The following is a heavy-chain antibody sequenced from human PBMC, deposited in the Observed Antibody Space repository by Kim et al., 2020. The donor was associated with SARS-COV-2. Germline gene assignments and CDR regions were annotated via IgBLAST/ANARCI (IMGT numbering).Heavy chain of an antibody. Sequence: TNSHPSLKGRVTISVDTSKNQFSLKLSSVTAADTAVYYCARAKTSPWFDPWGQGTLVTVSS. V-gene: IGHV4-59*01. J-gene: IGHJ5*02. CDR2: T. CDR3: ARAKTSPWFDP.